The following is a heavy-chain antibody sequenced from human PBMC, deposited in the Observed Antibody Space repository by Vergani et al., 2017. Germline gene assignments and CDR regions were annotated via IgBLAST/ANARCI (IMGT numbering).Heavy chain of an antibody. D-gene: IGHD2-2*01. CDR1: GFTFSSYG. CDR2: ISYDGSNK. CDR3: AKDRRYCSSTSCWTPGASTRHNYYYYGMDV. Sequence: QVQLVESGGGVVQPGRSLSLSCAASGFTFSSYGMHWVRQAPGKGLEWVAVISYDGSNKYYADSVKGRFTISRDNSKNTLYLQMNSLRAEDTAVYYCAKDRRYCSSTSCWTPGASTRHNYYYYGMDVWGQGTTVTVSS. J-gene: IGHJ6*02. V-gene: IGHV3-30*18.